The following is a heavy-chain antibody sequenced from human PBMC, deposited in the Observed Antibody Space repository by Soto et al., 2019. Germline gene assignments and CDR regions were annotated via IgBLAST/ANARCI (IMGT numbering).Heavy chain of an antibody. CDR2: IIPILDTV. Sequence: QGQLVQSGAEVKKPGSAVKGSCKASAGTLSSYAIIWVRQAPGQGLEWMVGIIPILDTVDYAQKLQGRVPITADNATSTAYMDLSSLRSEDTAVNFCAVAERYVANCYLHSGQGALVPVSS. V-gene: IGHV1-69*06. CDR1: AGTLSSYA. J-gene: IGHJ4*02. D-gene: IGHD2-2*01. CDR3: AVAERYVANCYLH.